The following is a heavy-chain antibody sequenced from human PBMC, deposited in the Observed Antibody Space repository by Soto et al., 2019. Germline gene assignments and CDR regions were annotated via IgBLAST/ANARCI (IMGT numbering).Heavy chain of an antibody. CDR2: IWYDGSNN. CDR3: ARGRSLYGDSLDY. CDR1: GFTFSSYG. Sequence: HPXGSLRLSCAASGFTFSSYGMHWVRQAPGKGLEWVAVIWYDGSNNYYADSVKGRFTISRDNSKNTLYLQMNSLRAEDTAVYYCARGRSLYGDSLDYWGQGTLVTVSS. J-gene: IGHJ4*02. D-gene: IGHD4-17*01. V-gene: IGHV3-33*01.